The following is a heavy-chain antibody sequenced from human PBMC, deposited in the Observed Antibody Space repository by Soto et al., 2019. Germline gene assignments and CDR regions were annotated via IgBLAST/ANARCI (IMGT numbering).Heavy chain of an antibody. CDR2: ISPGGGTT. Sequence: VQLVQSGAEVKKPGASVKISCKASGYTFTTNFIHWIRQAPGQGLEWVGIISPGGGTTVYAQKLQSRVTMTRDTSTSTVYMELRNLRSEDTAVFYCARAHYDSDAFDFWGQGTMVIVSS. CDR1: GYTFTTNF. CDR3: ARAHYDSDAFDF. J-gene: IGHJ3*01. V-gene: IGHV1-46*03. D-gene: IGHD3-22*01.